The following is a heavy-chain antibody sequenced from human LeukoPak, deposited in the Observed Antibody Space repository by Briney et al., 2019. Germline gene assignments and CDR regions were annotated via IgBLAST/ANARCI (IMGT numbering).Heavy chain of an antibody. CDR3: AKDRNVLRFLEWLLYSFDY. Sequence: GGSLRLSCAASGFTFSSYGMHWVRQAPGKGLEWVAFIRYDGSNKYYADSVKGRFTISRDNSKNTLYLQMNSLRAEDTAVYYCAKDRNVLRFLEWLLYSFDYWGQGTLVTVSS. CDR1: GFTFSSYG. D-gene: IGHD3-3*01. V-gene: IGHV3-30*02. J-gene: IGHJ4*02. CDR2: IRYDGSNK.